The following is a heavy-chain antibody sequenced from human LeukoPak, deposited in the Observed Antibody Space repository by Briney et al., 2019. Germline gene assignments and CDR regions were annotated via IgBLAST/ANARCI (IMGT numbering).Heavy chain of an antibody. V-gene: IGHV4-61*02. CDR3: ARANGAMDYYYYYMDV. J-gene: IGHJ6*03. CDR2: IYTSGST. D-gene: IGHD5-18*01. Sequence: SETLSLTCTVSGGSISSGSYYWSWIRQPAGKGLGWIGRIYTSGSTNYNPSLKSRVTISVDTSKNQFSLKLSSVTAADTAVYYCARANGAMDYYYYYMDVWGKGTTVTISS. CDR1: GGSISSGSYY.